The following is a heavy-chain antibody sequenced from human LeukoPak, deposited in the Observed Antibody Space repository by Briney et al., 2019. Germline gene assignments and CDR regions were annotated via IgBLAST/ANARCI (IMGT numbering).Heavy chain of an antibody. CDR3: ARDLLGGSGSYWTYYYMDV. Sequence: PGGSLRLSCAASGFTFSSYEMNWVRQAPGKGLEWVSYISSSGSTIYYADSVKGRFTISRDNAKNSLYLQMNILRAEDTAVYYCARDLLGGSGSYWTYYYMDVWGKGTTVTISS. D-gene: IGHD3-10*01. CDR2: ISSSGSTI. CDR1: GFTFSSYE. J-gene: IGHJ6*03. V-gene: IGHV3-48*03.